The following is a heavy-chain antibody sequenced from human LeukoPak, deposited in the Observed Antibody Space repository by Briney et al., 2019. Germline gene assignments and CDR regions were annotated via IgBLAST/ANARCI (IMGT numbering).Heavy chain of an antibody. D-gene: IGHD2-21*01. J-gene: IGHJ6*02. V-gene: IGHV4-39*07. Sequence: KPSETLSLTCTVSGGSISSSSYYWGWIRQPPGKGLEWIGSIYYSGSTYYNPSLKSRVTISVDTSKNQFSLKLSSVTAADTAVYYCARDRPQKSRLFGIIGDWYYYGMDVWGQGTTVTVSS. CDR3: ARDRPQKSRLFGIIGDWYYYGMDV. CDR2: IYYSGST. CDR1: GGSISSSSYY.